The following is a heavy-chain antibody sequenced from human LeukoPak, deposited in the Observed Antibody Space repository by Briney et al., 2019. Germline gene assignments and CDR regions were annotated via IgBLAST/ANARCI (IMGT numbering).Heavy chain of an antibody. J-gene: IGHJ4*02. Sequence: ASVKVTCKASGYTFTGYYMHWVRQAPGQGLEWMGWINPNSGGTNYAQKFQGRVTMTRDTSISTAYMELSRLRSDDTAVYYCARELRAVAGNLVGYWGQGTLVTVSS. CDR1: GYTFTGYY. CDR2: INPNSGGT. CDR3: ARELRAVAGNLVGY. V-gene: IGHV1-2*02. D-gene: IGHD6-19*01.